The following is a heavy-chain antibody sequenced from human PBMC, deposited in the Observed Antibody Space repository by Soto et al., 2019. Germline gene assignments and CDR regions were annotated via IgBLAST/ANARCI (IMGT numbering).Heavy chain of an antibody. J-gene: IGHJ5*02. V-gene: IGHV1-8*01. CDR2: MNPNSGET. CDR3: ARVAVAARPRWYNWFDP. Sequence: QEQLVQSGAEVKKPGASVKVSCKTSGYTFTDYDINWVRQATGQGLEWIGWMNPNSGETGYAQKFQGRVTMTRSASLSTAYLEPSSLRSEATAVYYCARVAVAARPRWYNWFDPWGQGTLVTVSS. D-gene: IGHD2-15*01. CDR1: GYTFTDYD.